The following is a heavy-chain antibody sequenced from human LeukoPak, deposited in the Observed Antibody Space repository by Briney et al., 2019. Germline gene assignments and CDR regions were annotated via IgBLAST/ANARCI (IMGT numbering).Heavy chain of an antibody. D-gene: IGHD4-17*01. CDR3: ARSTVTTGLVDY. V-gene: IGHV3-21*01. Sequence: GGSLRLSCAASGFAFSSYSMNWVRQAPGKGRGGVSSISSSSSYIYYADSVKGRFTISRDNAKNSLYLQMNSLRAEDTAVYYCARSTVTTGLVDYWGQGTLVTVSS. CDR1: GFAFSSYS. CDR2: ISSSSSYI. J-gene: IGHJ4*02.